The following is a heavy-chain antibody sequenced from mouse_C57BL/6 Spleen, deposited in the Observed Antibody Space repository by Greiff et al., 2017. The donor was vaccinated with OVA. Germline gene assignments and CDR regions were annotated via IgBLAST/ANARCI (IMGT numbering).Heavy chain of an antibody. Sequence: DVQLQESGPGLVKPSQSLSLTCSVTGYSITSGYYWNWIRQFPGNKLEWMGYISYDGSNNYNPSLKNRISITRDTSKNQFFLKLNSVTTEDTATYYCARAGIYYDYDGWFAYWGQGTLVTVSA. V-gene: IGHV3-6*01. CDR1: GYSITSGYY. CDR3: ARAGIYYDYDGWFAY. D-gene: IGHD2-4*01. CDR2: ISYDGSN. J-gene: IGHJ3*01.